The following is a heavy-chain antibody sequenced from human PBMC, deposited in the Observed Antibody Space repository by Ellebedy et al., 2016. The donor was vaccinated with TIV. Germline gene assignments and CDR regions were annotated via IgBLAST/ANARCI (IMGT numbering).Heavy chain of an antibody. V-gene: IGHV3-23*01. CDR3: AKGGRDILTASVN. D-gene: IGHD3-9*01. CDR2: ISGSGGST. Sequence: PGGSLRLSCAASGLTFSSYAMSWVRQAPGKGLEWVSGISGSGGSTYYADSVKGRFTISRDNSKNTLYLHMNSLRAEDTAVYYCAKGGRDILTASVNWGQGSLVTVSS. J-gene: IGHJ4*02. CDR1: GLTFSSYA.